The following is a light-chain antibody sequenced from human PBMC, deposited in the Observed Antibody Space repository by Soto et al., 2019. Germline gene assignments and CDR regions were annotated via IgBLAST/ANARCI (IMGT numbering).Light chain of an antibody. V-gene: IGKV3-15*01. J-gene: IGKJ1*01. CDR2: GAS. CDR1: QSVSSN. Sequence: EIGMPQSPATLSVSPGERATLSCRASQSVSSNLAWYQQKPGQAPRLLIYGASTRATGIPARFSGSGSGTEFTLTISSLQSEDFAVYYCQQYNKWPQTFGQGTKVDI. CDR3: QQYNKWPQT.